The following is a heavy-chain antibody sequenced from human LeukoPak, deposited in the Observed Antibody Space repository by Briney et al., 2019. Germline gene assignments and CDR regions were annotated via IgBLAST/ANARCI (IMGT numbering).Heavy chain of an antibody. CDR1: GGSISSGSYY. V-gene: IGHV4-61*02. Sequence: SQTLSLTCTVSGGSISSGSYYWSWIRQPAGKGLERIGRIYTSGSTNYNPSLKSRVTISVDTSKNQFSLKLSSVTAADTAVYYCARDPSLWEQWPYFDYWGQGTLVTVSS. CDR3: ARDPSLWEQWPYFDY. CDR2: IYTSGST. J-gene: IGHJ4*02. D-gene: IGHD6-19*01.